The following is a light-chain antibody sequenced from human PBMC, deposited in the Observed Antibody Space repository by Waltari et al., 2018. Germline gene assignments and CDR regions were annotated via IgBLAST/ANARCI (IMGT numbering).Light chain of an antibody. CDR3: NSHAGSSSWV. Sequence: SLLTQPASVAGSPGQSITISCTGTSSDVGFYNYVSWYQQHPRKAPKLIIYDDSERHSGFSDRFAGSKSGNTASHTITGLQAEDEVNYYCNSHAGSSSWVFGGGTKLTVL. J-gene: IGLJ3*02. V-gene: IGLV2-14*01. CDR1: SSDVGFYNY. CDR2: DDS.